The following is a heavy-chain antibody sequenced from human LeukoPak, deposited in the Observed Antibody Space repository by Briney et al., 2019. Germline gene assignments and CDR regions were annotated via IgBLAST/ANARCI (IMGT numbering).Heavy chain of an antibody. CDR1: GFTFGDYA. V-gene: IGHV3-49*04. CDR3: TRERYDSSGYIPFDY. Sequence: GGSLRLFCTASGFTFGDYAMSWVRQAPGKGLEWVGFIRSKAYGGTTEYAASVKGRFTISRDDSKSIAYLQMNSLKTEDTAVYYCTRERYDSSGYIPFDYWGQGTLVTVSS. D-gene: IGHD3-22*01. J-gene: IGHJ4*02. CDR2: IRSKAYGGTT.